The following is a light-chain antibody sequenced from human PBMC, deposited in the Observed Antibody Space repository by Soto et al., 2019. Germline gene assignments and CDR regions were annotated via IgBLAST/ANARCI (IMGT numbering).Light chain of an antibody. Sequence: DIQKTQSPSSLSASVGDRVTITCRASQSISSYLNWYQQKPGKAPKLLIYAASSLQSGVPSRFSSSGSGTDFTLTISSLQPEDFATYYCQQSYSTPGFGPGTKVDIK. J-gene: IGKJ3*01. CDR2: AAS. CDR1: QSISSY. CDR3: QQSYSTPG. V-gene: IGKV1-39*01.